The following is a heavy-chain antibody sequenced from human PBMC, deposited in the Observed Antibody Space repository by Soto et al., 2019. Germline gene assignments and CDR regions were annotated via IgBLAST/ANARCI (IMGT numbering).Heavy chain of an antibody. D-gene: IGHD3-22*01. CDR1: GYTFTSYG. J-gene: IGHJ6*02. CDR2: ISAYNGNT. CDR3: ARGGRHDSSGYYLPFSGMDV. V-gene: IGHV1-18*01. Sequence: QVQLVQPGAEVKKPGASVKVSCKASGYTFTSYGISWVRQAHGQGLEWMGWISAYNGNTNYAQKLQGRVTMTTDTSTSTAYMELRSLRSDDTAVYYCARGGRHDSSGYYLPFSGMDVWGQGTTVTVSS.